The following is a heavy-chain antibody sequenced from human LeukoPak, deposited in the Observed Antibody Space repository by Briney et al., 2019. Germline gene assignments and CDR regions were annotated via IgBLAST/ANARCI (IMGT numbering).Heavy chain of an antibody. J-gene: IGHJ6*02. V-gene: IGHV4-59*01. CDR2: IYYSGST. CDR1: GGSISSYY. Sequence: ASETLSFTCTVSGGSISSYYWSWIRQPPGKGLEWIGYIYYSGSTNYNPFLKSRVTISVDTSKNQFSLKLSSVTAADTAVYYCARDRNGYNSPYYYYGMDVWGQGTTVTVSS. D-gene: IGHD5-24*01. CDR3: ARDRNGYNSPYYYYGMDV.